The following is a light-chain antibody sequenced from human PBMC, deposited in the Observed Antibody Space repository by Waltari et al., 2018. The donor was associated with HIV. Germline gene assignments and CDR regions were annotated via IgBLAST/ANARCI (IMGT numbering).Light chain of an antibody. CDR2: DNY. CDR3: GTWDRGLGAAV. Sequence: QSVLTQPPSVSAAPGQKVTISCSGSSTNIGNDFVSWYQQIPGAAPKLLIYDNYMPPSGIPDRFSGSRSGTSATLGITGLQTGDEAVYYCGTWDRGLGAAVFGGGTKLTVL. J-gene: IGLJ3*02. V-gene: IGLV1-51*01. CDR1: STNIGNDF.